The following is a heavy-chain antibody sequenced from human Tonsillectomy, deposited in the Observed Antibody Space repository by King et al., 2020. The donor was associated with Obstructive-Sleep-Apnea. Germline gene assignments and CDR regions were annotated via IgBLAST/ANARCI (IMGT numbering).Heavy chain of an antibody. D-gene: IGHD6-13*01. V-gene: IGHV1-3*01. J-gene: IGHJ4*02. Sequence: QLVQSGAEVKKPGASVKVSCKASGYTFTSYAMHWVRQAPGQRLEWMGWINAGNGNTKYSQKFQGRVTITRDTSASTAYMGLSSLRSEHTAVYYCATIAAAGIFDYWGQGTLVTVSS. CDR3: ATIAAAGIFDY. CDR1: GYTFTSYA. CDR2: INAGNGNT.